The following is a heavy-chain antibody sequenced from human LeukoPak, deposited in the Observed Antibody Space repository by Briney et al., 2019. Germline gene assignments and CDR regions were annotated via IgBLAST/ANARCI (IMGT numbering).Heavy chain of an antibody. CDR1: GASISNSRDY. CDR2: IFFSGST. CDR3: ARHVEIAVAGPIEY. J-gene: IGHJ4*02. Sequence: SETLSLTCTVSGASISNSRDYWGWIRQPPGKGREWIGSIFFSGSTYYNPSRKSRAAISVDSSKNQFSLKLSSVTAADTAFYYCARHVEIAVAGPIEYWGQGTLVPVSP. D-gene: IGHD6-19*01. V-gene: IGHV4-39*01.